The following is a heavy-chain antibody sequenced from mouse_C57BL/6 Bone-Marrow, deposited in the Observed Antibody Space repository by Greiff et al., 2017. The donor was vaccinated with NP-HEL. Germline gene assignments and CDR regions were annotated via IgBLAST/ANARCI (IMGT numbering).Heavy chain of an antibody. Sequence: VKLQESGPELVKPGASVKISCKASGYAFSSSWMNWVKQRPGKGLEWIGRIYPGDGDTNYNGKFKGKATLTADKSSSTAYMQLSSLTSEDSAVYFCARWGPRFAYWGQGTLVTVSA. J-gene: IGHJ3*01. CDR3: ARWGPRFAY. CDR2: IYPGDGDT. V-gene: IGHV1-82*01. CDR1: GYAFSSSW.